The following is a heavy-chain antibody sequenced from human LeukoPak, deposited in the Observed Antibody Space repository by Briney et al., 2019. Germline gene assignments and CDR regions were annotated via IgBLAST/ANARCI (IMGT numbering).Heavy chain of an antibody. J-gene: IGHJ4*02. Sequence: SETLSLTCTVSGDSISTYYWSWIRQPAGKGLEWIGRIYSSGSTNYNPSLKSRVTISVDKSKNHFSLKLTSVTAADTAVYYCASSGLMRESFDYWGQGTLVTVSS. CDR1: GDSISTYY. V-gene: IGHV4-4*07. CDR3: ASSGLMRESFDY. D-gene: IGHD3-10*01. CDR2: IYSSGST.